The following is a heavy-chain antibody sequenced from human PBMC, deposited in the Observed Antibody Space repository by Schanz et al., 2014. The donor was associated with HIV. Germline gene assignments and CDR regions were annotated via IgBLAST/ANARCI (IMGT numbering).Heavy chain of an antibody. D-gene: IGHD3-16*02. CDR3: ARRRGWGSYRYFPYGLDV. CDR1: GYTFNTYD. Sequence: QVQLVQSGSEVREPGASVKVSCTASGYTFNTYDINWVRQAPGQGLEWMGWMNPNRGNAGFAQNFQGRVTLTRDTSITTAYMELTSLRPEDTAVYYCARRRGWGSYRYFPYGLDVWGQGTTVTVSS. CDR2: MNPNRGNA. V-gene: IGHV1-8*01. J-gene: IGHJ6*02.